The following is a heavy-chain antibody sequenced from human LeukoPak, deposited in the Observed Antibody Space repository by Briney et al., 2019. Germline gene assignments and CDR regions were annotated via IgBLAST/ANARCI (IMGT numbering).Heavy chain of an antibody. D-gene: IGHD1-14*01. CDR1: GGSISGYG. CDR2: ISSRGNT. V-gene: IGHV4-59*01. Sequence: SETLSLTCTVSGGSISGYGWSWIRQPPGKGLEWIGYISSRGNTNYNPSLKSRLTISVDTSRNQFSLKLTYVTAADTAVYYCATGGALTWFDPWGQGSLVTVSS. CDR3: ATGGALTWFDP. J-gene: IGHJ5*02.